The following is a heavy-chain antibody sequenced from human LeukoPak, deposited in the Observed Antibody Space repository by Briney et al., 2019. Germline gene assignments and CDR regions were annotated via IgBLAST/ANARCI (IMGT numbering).Heavy chain of an antibody. CDR1: GFTFDDYA. V-gene: IGHV3-9*01. CDR2: ISWNSGSI. D-gene: IGHD3-22*01. CDR3: AKDVYYYDSSGYYYVRPLGY. Sequence: QPGRSLRLPCAASGFTFDDYAMHWVRQAPGKGLEWVSGISWNSGSIGYADSVKGRFTISRDNAKNSLYLQMNSLRAEDTALYYCAKDVYYYDSSGYYYVRPLGYWGQGTLVTVSS. J-gene: IGHJ4*02.